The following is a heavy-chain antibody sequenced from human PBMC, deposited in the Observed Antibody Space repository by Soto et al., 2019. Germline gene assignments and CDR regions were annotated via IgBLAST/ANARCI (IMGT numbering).Heavy chain of an antibody. J-gene: IGHJ4*02. V-gene: IGHV3-30*04. D-gene: IGHD3-22*01. CDR3: ARSTYYYDSSGAAFDY. Sequence: QVQLVESGGGVVQPGRSLRLSCAASGFTFSSYAMHWVGQAPGKGLEWVAVISYDGRNKYYSDSVKGRFTISRDNSKNTLYLPMNRLRAEDTAVYYCARSTYYYDSSGAAFDYWGQGTLVPVSS. CDR2: ISYDGRNK. CDR1: GFTFSSYA.